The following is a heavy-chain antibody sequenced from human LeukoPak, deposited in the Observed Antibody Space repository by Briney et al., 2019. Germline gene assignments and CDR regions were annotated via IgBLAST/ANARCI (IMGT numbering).Heavy chain of an antibody. CDR3: ASYYYDSSGSPEGDY. V-gene: IGHV4-34*01. CDR2: INHSGST. Sequence: SETLSLTCAVYGGSFSGYYWSWIRQPPGKGLEWIGEINHSGSTNYNPSLKSRVTISVDTSKNQFSLKLSSVTAADTAVYYCASYYYDSSGSPEGDYWGQGTLVTVSS. D-gene: IGHD3-22*01. J-gene: IGHJ4*02. CDR1: GGSFSGYY.